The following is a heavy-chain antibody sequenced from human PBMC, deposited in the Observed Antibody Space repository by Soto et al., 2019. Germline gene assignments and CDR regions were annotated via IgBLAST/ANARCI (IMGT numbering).Heavy chain of an antibody. V-gene: IGHV4-34*01. Sequence: PSETLSLTCAVYGGSLSGNYWTWIRQPPGTGLEWIGEINHSGSTNYNPSLKSRVTISVDTSKNQFSLKLTSVTAADTAVYYCARDKITGLFDYWGQGTLVTVSS. CDR1: GGSLSGNY. CDR2: INHSGST. D-gene: IGHD2-8*02. J-gene: IGHJ4*02. CDR3: ARDKITGLFDY.